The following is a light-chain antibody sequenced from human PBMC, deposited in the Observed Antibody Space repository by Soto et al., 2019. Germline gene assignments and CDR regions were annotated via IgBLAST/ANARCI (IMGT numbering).Light chain of an antibody. J-gene: IGKJ5*01. Sequence: DIQLTQSPSFLSASVGDRVTITCRASQGISSYLAWYQQTPGKAPKLLIYASSILQSGVPSRFSGSGSGTEFTLTIDSLQPEDFATYYCQQLNTFPDTFGQGTRLAI. CDR2: ASS. CDR1: QGISSY. CDR3: QQLNTFPDT. V-gene: IGKV1-9*01.